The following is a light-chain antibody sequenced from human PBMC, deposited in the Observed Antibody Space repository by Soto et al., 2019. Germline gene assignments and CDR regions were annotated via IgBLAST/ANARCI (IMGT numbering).Light chain of an antibody. CDR2: GAS. J-gene: IGKJ2*01. CDR3: QQYNHWPPKYT. Sequence: EIVMTQSPATLSVSPGEGATLSCTASQSVSSNLAWYQQRPGQAPRLLIYGASTRATGIPARFSGSGSGTEFTLTISSLQSEDFAVCYCQQYNHWPPKYTFGQGTKLESK. CDR1: QSVSSN. V-gene: IGKV3-15*01.